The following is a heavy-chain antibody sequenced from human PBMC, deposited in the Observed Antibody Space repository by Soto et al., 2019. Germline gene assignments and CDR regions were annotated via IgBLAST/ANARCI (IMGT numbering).Heavy chain of an antibody. CDR2: IYYSGST. V-gene: IGHV4-59*01. Sequence: SETLSLTCTVSGGSISSYYWSWIRQPPGKGLEWIGYIYYSGSTNYNPSLKSRVTISVDTSKNQFSLKLSSVTAADTAVYYCARDLQHLSWGQGTLVTVSS. J-gene: IGHJ5*02. CDR3: ARDLQHLS. CDR1: GGSISSYY. D-gene: IGHD6-13*01.